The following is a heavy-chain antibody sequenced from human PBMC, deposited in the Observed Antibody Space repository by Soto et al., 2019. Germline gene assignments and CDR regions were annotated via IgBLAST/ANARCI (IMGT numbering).Heavy chain of an antibody. CDR2: ISSSGTPM. CDR3: ARYSGGPLDY. V-gene: IGHV3-11*01. CDR1: GFTFSDYY. D-gene: IGHD1-1*01. Sequence: PGGSLRLSCAASGFTFSDYYMSWIRQAPGKGLEWVSYISSSGTPMHFADSVKGRFTISRDNAKKSLSLQMNSLRTEDTAIYYCARYSGGPLDYWGQGTLVTVSS. J-gene: IGHJ4*02.